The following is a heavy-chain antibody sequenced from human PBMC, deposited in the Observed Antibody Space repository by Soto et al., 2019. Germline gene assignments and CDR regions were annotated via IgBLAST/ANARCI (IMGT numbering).Heavy chain of an antibody. CDR3: AREILSPDFYFHGMDV. D-gene: IGHD2-15*01. Sequence: ASVKVSCKASAYTFTSYGISWVRQAPGQGLEWMGWISAKKGNTKYAQKFQGRVTMTTDTSTSTAYMELRSLRSDDTAVYYCAREILSPDFYFHGMDVWGQGTTGTVSS. J-gene: IGHJ6*02. CDR1: AYTFTSYG. V-gene: IGHV1-18*04. CDR2: ISAKKGNT.